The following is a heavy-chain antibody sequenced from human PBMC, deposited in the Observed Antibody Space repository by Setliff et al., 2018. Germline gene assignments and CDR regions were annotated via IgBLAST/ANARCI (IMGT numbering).Heavy chain of an antibody. J-gene: IGHJ4*02. CDR2: IYISGGT. Sequence: LSLTCTVSGGSISSYYWTWIRQPAGKGLEWIGRIYISGGTSYNPSLKSRVTMSLDTSKNQFTLNLNSVTAADTAVYFCARGQRPDYHDSSPYYYHINYWGQGTLVTVSS. D-gene: IGHD3-22*01. V-gene: IGHV4-4*07. CDR3: ARGQRPDYHDSSPYYYHINY. CDR1: GGSISSYY.